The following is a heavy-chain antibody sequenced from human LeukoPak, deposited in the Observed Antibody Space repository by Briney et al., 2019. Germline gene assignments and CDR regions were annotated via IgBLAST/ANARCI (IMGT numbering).Heavy chain of an antibody. CDR2: INSDGSST. J-gene: IGHJ4*02. Sequence: PGGSLRLSCAASGFTLSSYWMHWVRQAPGKGLVWVSRINSDGSSTSYADSVKGRFTISRDNAKNTLYLQMNSLRAEDTAVYYCARAGIAAAENHFDYWGQGTLVTVSS. CDR1: GFTLSSYW. CDR3: ARAGIAAAENHFDY. V-gene: IGHV3-74*01. D-gene: IGHD6-13*01.